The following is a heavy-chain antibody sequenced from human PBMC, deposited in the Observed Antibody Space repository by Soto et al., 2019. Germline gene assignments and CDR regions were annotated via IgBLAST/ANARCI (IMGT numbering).Heavy chain of an antibody. D-gene: IGHD3-22*01. CDR1: GYTFTDYG. Sequence: QGQLVQSGAEVKKPGAAVKVSCKASGYTFTDYGINWVRQAPGQGLAWMGWISPYNGKPKYAQTGQDRVTMTTDKSTSTNDMELRSVRSDDTAGYYCANAIDRSGYNACDYWGQGTMITDSS. J-gene: IGHJ4*02. V-gene: IGHV1-18*01. CDR3: ANAIDRSGYNACDY. CDR2: ISPYNGKP.